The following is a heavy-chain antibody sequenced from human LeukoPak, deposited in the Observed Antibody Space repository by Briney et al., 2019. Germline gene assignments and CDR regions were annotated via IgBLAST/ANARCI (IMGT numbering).Heavy chain of an antibody. CDR1: RFTFSSYW. CDR2: IKQDGSEK. D-gene: IGHD3-16*02. Sequence: GGSLRLSCAASRFTFSSYWMSWVRQAPGKGLEWVANIKQDGSEKYYVDSVKGRFTISRDDAKNTLYLQMNSLRAEDTAVYYCARVAFGGGIVDYWGQGTLVTVSS. V-gene: IGHV3-7*01. CDR3: ARVAFGGGIVDY. J-gene: IGHJ4*02.